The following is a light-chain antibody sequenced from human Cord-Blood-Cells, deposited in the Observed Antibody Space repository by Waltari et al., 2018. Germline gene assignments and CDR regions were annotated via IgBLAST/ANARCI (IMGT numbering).Light chain of an antibody. Sequence: RAPKLMIYDVSKRPSGVPDRFAGSKSGNTASLTISGLQAEDEADYYCCSYAGSYTWVFGGGTKLTVL. V-gene: IGLV2-11*01. J-gene: IGLJ3*02. CDR2: DVS. CDR3: CSYAGSYTWV.